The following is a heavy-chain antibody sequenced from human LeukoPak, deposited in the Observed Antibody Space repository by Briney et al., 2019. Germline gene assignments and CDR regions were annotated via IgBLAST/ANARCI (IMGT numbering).Heavy chain of an antibody. V-gene: IGHV4-4*07. CDR1: GGSISSYY. Sequence: PSETLSLTCTVSGGSISSYYWSWIRQPAGTALEWIGRIYTSGTITYNPSLKSRVTMSVDTSKNQFSLKLSSVTAADTAVYYCARVAAGKGYPFDYWGQGTLVTVSS. CDR2: IYTSGTI. D-gene: IGHD6-13*01. CDR3: ARVAAGKGYPFDY. J-gene: IGHJ4*02.